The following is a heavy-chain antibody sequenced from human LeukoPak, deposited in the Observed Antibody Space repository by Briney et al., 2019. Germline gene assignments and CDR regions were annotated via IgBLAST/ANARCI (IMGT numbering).Heavy chain of an antibody. CDR3: AREIGTQDYYYYMDV. CDR1: GFTFSSYA. V-gene: IGHV3-30*04. CDR2: ISYDGSNK. D-gene: IGHD1-1*01. J-gene: IGHJ6*03. Sequence: PGGSLRLSCAASGFTFSSYAMHWVRQAPGKGLEWVAVISYDGSNKYYADSVKGRFTISRDNSKNTLYLQMNSLRAEDTAVYYCAREIGTQDYYYYMDVWGQGTTVTVSS.